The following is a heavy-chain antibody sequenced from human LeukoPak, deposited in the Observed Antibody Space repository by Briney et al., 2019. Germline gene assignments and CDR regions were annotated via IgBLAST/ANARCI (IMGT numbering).Heavy chain of an antibody. Sequence: GASVKVSCKTSGYTFTGYYMHWVRQAPGQGLEWMGWINPNSGGTNYAQKFQGRVTITADESTSTAYMELSSLRSEDTAVYYCARALADCGGDCYYNWFDPWGQGTLVTVSS. CDR2: INPNSGGT. CDR1: GYTFTGYY. D-gene: IGHD2-21*02. CDR3: ARALADCGGDCYYNWFDP. J-gene: IGHJ5*02. V-gene: IGHV1-2*02.